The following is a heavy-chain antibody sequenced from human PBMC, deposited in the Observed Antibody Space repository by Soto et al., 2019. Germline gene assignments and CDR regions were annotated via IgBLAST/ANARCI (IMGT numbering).Heavy chain of an antibody. Sequence: EVQLLESGGGLVQPGGSLRLSCAASGFVFSSYAMSWVRQAPGKGLEWVSAISGSGTTAYYADSVKGRFIFSRDNPKNTMYLQMQSLRAEDTAVYVCAKPTDGWFSAFEIWGQGTVVTVSS. D-gene: IGHD3-10*01. J-gene: IGHJ3*02. CDR3: AKPTDGWFSAFEI. V-gene: IGHV3-23*01. CDR1: GFVFSSYA. CDR2: ISGSGTTA.